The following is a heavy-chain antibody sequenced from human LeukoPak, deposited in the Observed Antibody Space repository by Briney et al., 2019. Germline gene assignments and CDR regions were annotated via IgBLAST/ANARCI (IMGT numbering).Heavy chain of an antibody. D-gene: IGHD3-22*01. CDR3: ATGGKYYDSSGYSDY. V-gene: IGHV1-69-2*01. CDR1: GYTFTDYY. J-gene: IGHJ4*02. Sequence: ASVKLSCKVSGYTFTDYYMHWVQQAPGKGLGWMGLVDPEDGETIYAEKFQGRVTITADTSTDTAYMELSSLRSEDTAVYYCATGGKYYDSSGYSDYWGQGTLVTVSS. CDR2: VDPEDGET.